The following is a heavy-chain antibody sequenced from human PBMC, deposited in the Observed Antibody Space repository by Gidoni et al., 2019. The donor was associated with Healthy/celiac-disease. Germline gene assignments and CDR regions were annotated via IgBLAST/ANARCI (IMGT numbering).Heavy chain of an antibody. V-gene: IGHV3-30*03. CDR2: ISYDGSNK. CDR1: GFTFSSYG. CDR3: ATDAGRDFWSGYPDY. J-gene: IGHJ4*02. D-gene: IGHD3-3*01. Sequence: QVQLVESGGGVVQPGRSLRLSCAASGFTFSSYGMHWVRQAPGKGLEWVAVISYDGSNKYYADSVKGRFTISRDNSKNTLYLQMNSLRAEDTAVYYCATDAGRDFWSGYPDYWGQGTLVTVSS.